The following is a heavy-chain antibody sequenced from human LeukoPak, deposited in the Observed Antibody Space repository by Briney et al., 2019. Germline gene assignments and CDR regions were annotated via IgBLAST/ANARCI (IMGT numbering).Heavy chain of an antibody. V-gene: IGHV3-23*01. D-gene: IGHD2-2*01. CDR3: AKDLTSSPYYYYYMDV. J-gene: IGHJ6*03. Sequence: PGGSLRLSCAASGFTFSSYAMSWVRQAPGKGLEWVSAISGSGGSTYYADSVKGRFTISRDNSKNTLYLQMNSLRAEDTAVYYCAKDLTSSPYYYYYMDVWGKGTTVTVSS. CDR2: ISGSGGST. CDR1: GFTFSSYA.